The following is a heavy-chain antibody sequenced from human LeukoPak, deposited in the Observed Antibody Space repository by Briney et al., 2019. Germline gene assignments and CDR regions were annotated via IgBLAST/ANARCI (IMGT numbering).Heavy chain of an antibody. Sequence: SVKVSCKASGGTFSSYAISWVRQAPGQGLEWMGGIIPIFGTANYAQKFQGRVTITADESTSTAYMELSSLRSEDTAVYYCARGGGSSSWYHRGYFDYWGQGTLVTVSS. D-gene: IGHD6-13*01. CDR3: ARGGGSSSWYHRGYFDY. CDR2: IIPIFGTA. J-gene: IGHJ4*02. CDR1: GGTFSSYA. V-gene: IGHV1-69*13.